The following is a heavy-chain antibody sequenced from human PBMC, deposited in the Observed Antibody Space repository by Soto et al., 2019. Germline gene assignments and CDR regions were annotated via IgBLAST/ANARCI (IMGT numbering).Heavy chain of an antibody. CDR3: ARERVGSSGYTVGYYYGMDV. V-gene: IGHV3-33*01. CDR1: GFTFSSYG. D-gene: IGHD3-22*01. Sequence: QVQLVESGGGVVQPGRSLRLSCAASGFTFSSYGMHWVRQAPGKGLEWVAVIWYDGSNKYYADSVKGRFTISRDNSKNTLYLQMNSLRAEDTAVYYCARERVGSSGYTVGYYYGMDVWGQGTTVTVSS. CDR2: IWYDGSNK. J-gene: IGHJ6*02.